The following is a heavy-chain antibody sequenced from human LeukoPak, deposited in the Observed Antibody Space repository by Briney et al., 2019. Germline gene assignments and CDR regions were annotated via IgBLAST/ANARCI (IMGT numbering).Heavy chain of an antibody. J-gene: IGHJ4*02. V-gene: IGHV3-7*01. CDR1: GFNFSTYW. CDR2: IKEDGSEI. CDR3: VTDQTGRHPYFFDY. Sequence: GGSLRLSCTASGFNFSTYWMTWVRQVPAKGLEWVANIKEDGSEIYYVDAVKGRFSISRDNAKTSLYLQMHSLSVADTGLYYCVTDQTGRHPYFFDYWGQGTLVTVSS. D-gene: IGHD3-10*01.